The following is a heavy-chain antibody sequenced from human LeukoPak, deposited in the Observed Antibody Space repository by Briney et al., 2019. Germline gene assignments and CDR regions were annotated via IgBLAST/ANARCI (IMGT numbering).Heavy chain of an antibody. J-gene: IGHJ5*02. CDR1: GFTFSSYW. CDR3: VRGHCGTTSCSYH. CDR2: INADGTRT. D-gene: IGHD2-2*01. Sequence: PGGSLRLSCAASGFTFSSYWMHWVRQAPGQGLGWLSEINADGTRTNFADSVKGRFTISRDNAKNTLYLQMNSLRVEDTGVHYCVRGHCGTTSCSYHWGQGTLVTVSS. V-gene: IGHV3-74*01.